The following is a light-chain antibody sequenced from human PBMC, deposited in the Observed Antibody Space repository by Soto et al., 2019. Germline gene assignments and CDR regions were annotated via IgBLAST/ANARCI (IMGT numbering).Light chain of an antibody. CDR3: HQYHNWPRGT. CDR1: QSVTTN. CDR2: DAS. Sequence: ETVMTQSPVTLSVSPGERATLSCRASQSVTTNLAWYQQKPGQTPRLLIYDASTRATGVPARFSGSGSGTEFTLTISSLQSEDFAVYYCHQYHNWPRGTFGQGTRVDIK. J-gene: IGKJ1*01. V-gene: IGKV3-15*01.